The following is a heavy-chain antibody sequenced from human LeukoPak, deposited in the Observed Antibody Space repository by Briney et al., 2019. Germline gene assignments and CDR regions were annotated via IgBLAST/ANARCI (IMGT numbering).Heavy chain of an antibody. Sequence: ASVKVSCKASGYTFTGYYMHWVRQAPGQGLEWMGWINPNSGGTNYAQKFQGRVTMTRDTSISTAYMELSRLRSDDTAVYYCARISYYYDSSGYHYFDYWGQGTLVTVSS. CDR2: INPNSGGT. CDR1: GYTFTGYY. D-gene: IGHD3-22*01. CDR3: ARISYYYDSSGYHYFDY. J-gene: IGHJ4*02. V-gene: IGHV1-2*02.